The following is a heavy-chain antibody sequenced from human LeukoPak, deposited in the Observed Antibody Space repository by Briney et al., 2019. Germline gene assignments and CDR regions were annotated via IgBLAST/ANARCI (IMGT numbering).Heavy chain of an antibody. CDR3: ARVTVAGTPDY. J-gene: IGHJ4*02. D-gene: IGHD6-19*01. V-gene: IGHV4-34*01. Sequence: SETLSLTCAVSGGSFSGYYWSWIRQPPGKGLEWIGEINHSGSTNYNPSLKSRVTISVDTSKNQFSLKLSSVTAADTAVYYCARVTVAGTPDYWGQGTLVTVSS. CDR1: GGSFSGYY. CDR2: INHSGST.